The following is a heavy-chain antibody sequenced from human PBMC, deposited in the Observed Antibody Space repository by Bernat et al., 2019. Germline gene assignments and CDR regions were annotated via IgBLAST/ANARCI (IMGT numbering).Heavy chain of an antibody. CDR3: ARDIRMGGPFDY. D-gene: IGHD1-14*01. CDR2: IIPIFGTA. V-gene: IGHV1-69*12. Sequence: QVQLVQSGAEVKKPGSSVKVSCKASGGTFSSYAISWVRQAPGQGLEWMGGIIPIFGTANYAQKLQGRVTITADESTSTAYMELSSLRSEDTAVYYGARDIRMGGPFDYWGQGTLVTVSS. J-gene: IGHJ4*02. CDR1: GGTFSSYA.